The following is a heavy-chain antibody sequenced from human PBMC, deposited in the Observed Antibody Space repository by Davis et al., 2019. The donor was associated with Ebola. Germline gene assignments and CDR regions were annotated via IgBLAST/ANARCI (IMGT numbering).Heavy chain of an antibody. V-gene: IGHV5-51*01. CDR1: GYSFTTYW. J-gene: IGHJ3*02. Sequence: GESLKISCQASGYSFTTYWIGWVRQMPGKGLELMGLIYPGDSDTRYSPSFQGQVTISADKSISTAYLQWNSLKASDNGMYYCARHPSLFGTCDIWGQGTMVTVSS. D-gene: IGHD2-15*01. CDR2: IYPGDSDT. CDR3: ARHPSLFGTCDI.